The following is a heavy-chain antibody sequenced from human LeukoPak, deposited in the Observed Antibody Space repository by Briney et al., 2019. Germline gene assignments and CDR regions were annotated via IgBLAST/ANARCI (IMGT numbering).Heavy chain of an antibody. Sequence: SETLSLTCAVYGGSFIGYYWSWIRQPPGKGLEWVGEINHSGSTNYNPSLKSRVTISVDTSKNQFSLKLSSVTAADTAVYYCARHRDYDTFRQPFDYWGQGTLVTVSS. CDR1: GGSFIGYY. J-gene: IGHJ4*02. CDR2: INHSGST. D-gene: IGHD3-9*01. CDR3: ARHRDYDTFRQPFDY. V-gene: IGHV4-34*01.